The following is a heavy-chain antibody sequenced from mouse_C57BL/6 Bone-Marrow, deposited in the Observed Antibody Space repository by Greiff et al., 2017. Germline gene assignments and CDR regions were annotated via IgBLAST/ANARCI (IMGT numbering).Heavy chain of an antibody. CDR3: ARRRRWLLYAMDY. D-gene: IGHD2-3*01. CDR1: GYTFTSYW. Sequence: QVQLKESGAELVKPGASVKLSCKASGYTFTSYWMHWVKQRPGRGLEWIGRIDPNSGGTKYNEKFKSKATLTVDKPSSTAYMQLSSLTSEDSAVYYCARRRRWLLYAMDYWGQGTSVTVSS. J-gene: IGHJ4*01. CDR2: IDPNSGGT. V-gene: IGHV1-72*01.